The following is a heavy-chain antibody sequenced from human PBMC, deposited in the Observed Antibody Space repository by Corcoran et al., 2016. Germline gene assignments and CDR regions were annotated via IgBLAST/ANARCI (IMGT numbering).Heavy chain of an antibody. CDR3: ARHALVGATRSDFDL. CDR2: IYPGDSDT. D-gene: IGHD1-26*01. V-gene: IGHV5-51*07. Sequence: EVQLVQSGAEVKKPGESLKISCKGSGYSFATYWIVWVHQMPGKGLEWMGIIYPGDSDTRYSPSFQGQVSISADKSISTAYLQWSSLKASDTAMYYCARHALVGATRSDFDLWGRGSLVTFSS. CDR1: GYSFATYW. J-gene: IGHJ2*01.